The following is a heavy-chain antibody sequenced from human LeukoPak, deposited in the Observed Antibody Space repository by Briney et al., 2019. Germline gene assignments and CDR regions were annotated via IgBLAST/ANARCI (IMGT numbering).Heavy chain of an antibody. D-gene: IGHD1-26*01. CDR1: GGTFSNYA. J-gene: IGHJ6*03. CDR3: ARGRGKVGATKLGYYYYYMDV. CDR2: IIPIFGTA. V-gene: IGHV1-69*05. Sequence: SVKVSCKASGGTFSNYAISWVRQAPGQGLEWMGGIIPIFGTANYAQKFQGRVTITTDESTSTAYMELSSLRSEDTAVYYCARGRGKVGATKLGYYYYYMDVWGKGTTVTVSS.